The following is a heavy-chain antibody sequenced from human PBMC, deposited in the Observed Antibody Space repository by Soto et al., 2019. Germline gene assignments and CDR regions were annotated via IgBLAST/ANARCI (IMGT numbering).Heavy chain of an antibody. V-gene: IGHV4-59*01. CDR2: VYYNGNT. CDR3: ARALRGDY. J-gene: IGHJ4*02. D-gene: IGHD3-10*01. Sequence: SETLSLTCPFSGFSMINFYWSWIRPPPGKGLEWIGYVYYNGNTNYNPSLKSRVTMSVDPSKNQFSLPVRSVTAADTAVYSWARALRGDYWGRGTLVTFSS. CDR1: GFSMINFY.